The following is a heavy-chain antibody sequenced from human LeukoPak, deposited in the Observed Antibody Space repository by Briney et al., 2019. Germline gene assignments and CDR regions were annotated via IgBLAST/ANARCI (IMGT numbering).Heavy chain of an antibody. CDR1: GGSISSYY. D-gene: IGHD3-9*01. Sequence: SETLSLTCTVSGGSISSYYWSWIRQPAGKGLEWIGRIYTSGSTNYNPSLKSRVTMSVDTPKNQFSLKLSSVTAADTAVYYCARDHYDILTGYSDAAFDYWGQGTLVTVSS. V-gene: IGHV4-4*07. CDR3: ARDHYDILTGYSDAAFDY. J-gene: IGHJ4*02. CDR2: IYTSGST.